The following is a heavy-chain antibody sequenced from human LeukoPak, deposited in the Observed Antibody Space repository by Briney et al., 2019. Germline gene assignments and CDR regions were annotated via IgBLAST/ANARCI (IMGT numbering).Heavy chain of an antibody. CDR3: ARRYCSGGSCYSKDAFDI. V-gene: IGHV1-2*02. CDR2: INPNSGGT. CDR1: GYTFTGYY. J-gene: IGHJ3*02. Sequence: ASVKVSCKASGYTFTGYYIHWVRQAPGQGLEWMGWINPNSGGTNYAQKFQGRVTMTRDTSIRTAYMDLRRLRSDDTAVYYWARRYCSGGSCYSKDAFDIWGQGTMVTVSS. D-gene: IGHD2-15*01.